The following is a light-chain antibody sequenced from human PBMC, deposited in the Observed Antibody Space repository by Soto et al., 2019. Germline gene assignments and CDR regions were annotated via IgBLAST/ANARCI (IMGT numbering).Light chain of an antibody. Sequence: EIVLTQSPGTLSLSPGERATLSCRASQSVSNNYLAWYQQKPGQAPRLLIYGASRRATGIPDRFSGSGSGTVFPITISRLEPEDFAVYSCQQYGSSPLTFGGGTKVEIK. CDR3: QQYGSSPLT. CDR2: GAS. J-gene: IGKJ4*01. V-gene: IGKV3-20*01. CDR1: QSVSNNY.